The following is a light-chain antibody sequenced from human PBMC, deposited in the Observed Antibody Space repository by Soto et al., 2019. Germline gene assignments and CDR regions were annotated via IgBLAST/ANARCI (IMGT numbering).Light chain of an antibody. J-gene: IGKJ5*01. CDR3: QQRSNWPIT. CDR2: DSS. V-gene: IGKV3-11*01. Sequence: EIVLTQSPATLSLSPGERATLSCRATQSVSTYLAWYQQKPGQAPRLLIYDSSRRATGIPARFSGSGSGTDFTLTISSLEPEDFAVYYCQQRSNWPITFGQGTRLEIK. CDR1: QSVSTY.